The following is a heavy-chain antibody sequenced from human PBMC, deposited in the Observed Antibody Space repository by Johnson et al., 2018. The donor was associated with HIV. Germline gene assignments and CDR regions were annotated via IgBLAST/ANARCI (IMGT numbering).Heavy chain of an antibody. Sequence: QVQLVESGGGVVQPGRSLRLSCAASGFTFSSYAMHWVRQAPGKGLEWVAVISFDGSNKYYADSVKGRFTISRDNSKNTLYLQMDSLRADDTAVYYCAREGVSGSYYDAFDLWGQGTMVTVSS. J-gene: IGHJ3*01. CDR3: AREGVSGSYYDAFDL. CDR1: GFTFSSYA. D-gene: IGHD1-26*01. CDR2: ISFDGSNK. V-gene: IGHV3-30-3*01.